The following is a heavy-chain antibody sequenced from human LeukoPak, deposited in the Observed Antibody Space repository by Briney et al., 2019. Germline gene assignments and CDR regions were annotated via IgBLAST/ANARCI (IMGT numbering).Heavy chain of an antibody. CDR3: ARDYGDYGFYYFDY. D-gene: IGHD4-17*01. CDR1: GFTFDDYA. V-gene: IGHV3-9*01. CDR2: ISWNSGSI. J-gene: IGHJ4*02. Sequence: GRSLRLSCAASGFTFDDYAMHWVRQAPGKGLEWVSGISWNSGSIGYADSVKGRFTISRDNAKNSLYLQMNSLRAEDTALYYCARDYGDYGFYYFDYWGQGTLVTVSS.